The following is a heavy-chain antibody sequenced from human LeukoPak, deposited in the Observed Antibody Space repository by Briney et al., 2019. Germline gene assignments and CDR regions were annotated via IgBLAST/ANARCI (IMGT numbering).Heavy chain of an antibody. CDR2: IYHSGST. Sequence: SETLSLTCTVSGYSISSGYYWGWIRQPPGKGLEWIGSIYHSGSTYYNPSLKSRVTISVDTSKNQFSLKLSSVTAADTAVYYCARNPAYSSSPVDYWGQGTLVTVSS. V-gene: IGHV4-38-2*02. CDR1: GYSISSGYY. D-gene: IGHD6-6*01. J-gene: IGHJ4*02. CDR3: ARNPAYSSSPVDY.